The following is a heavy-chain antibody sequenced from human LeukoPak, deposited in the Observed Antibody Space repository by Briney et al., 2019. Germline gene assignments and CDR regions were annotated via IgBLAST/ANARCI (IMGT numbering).Heavy chain of an antibody. CDR3: ARNGYYYDSSGYSGDY. CDR2: IYPGDSDT. D-gene: IGHD3-22*01. J-gene: IGHJ4*02. CDR1: GYSFTSYW. Sequence: GESLKISCKGSGYSFTSYWIGWVHQMPGKGLEWMGIIYPGDSDTRYSPSFQGQVTISADKSISTAYLQWSSLKASDTAMYYCARNGYYYDSSGYSGDYWGQGTLVTVSS. V-gene: IGHV5-51*07.